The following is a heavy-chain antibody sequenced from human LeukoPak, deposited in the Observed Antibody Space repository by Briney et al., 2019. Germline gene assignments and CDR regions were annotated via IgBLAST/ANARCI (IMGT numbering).Heavy chain of an antibody. CDR2: IYTSGST. J-gene: IGHJ4*02. Sequence: SETQSLTCTVSGGSISSYYWTWIRQPAGKELEWIGRIYTSGSTNYNPSLRSRVTMSVDTSESQFSLRLTSLTAADTAVYYCARMDGSSWYELDYWGQGTLVTVSS. D-gene: IGHD6-13*01. V-gene: IGHV4-4*07. CDR1: GGSISSYY. CDR3: ARMDGSSWYELDY.